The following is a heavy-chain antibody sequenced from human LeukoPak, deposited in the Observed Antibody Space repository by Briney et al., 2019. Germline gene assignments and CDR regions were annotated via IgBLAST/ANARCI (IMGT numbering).Heavy chain of an antibody. V-gene: IGHV4-59*01. Sequence: SETLSLTCTVSGGSISNYYWSWIRQPPGKGLEWIGDIYYSGNTNYNPSLKSRVTISVDTSKNQFSLKLNSVTAADTAVYYCARVRYCSTNRCYDREFDNWGQGTLVTVSS. D-gene: IGHD2-2*01. CDR2: IYYSGNT. CDR1: GGSISNYY. CDR3: ARVRYCSTNRCYDREFDN. J-gene: IGHJ4*02.